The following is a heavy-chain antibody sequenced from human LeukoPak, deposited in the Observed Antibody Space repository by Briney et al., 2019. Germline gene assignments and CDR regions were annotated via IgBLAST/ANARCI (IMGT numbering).Heavy chain of an antibody. J-gene: IGHJ4*02. Sequence: SETLSLTCTVSGGSISSGGYYWSWIRQPPGKGLEWIGYIYHSGSTYYNPSLKSRVTISVDRSKNQFSLKLSSVTAADTAVYYCVRDTLSYSSGWSAQVYFDFWGQGTLVTVSS. V-gene: IGHV4-30-2*01. CDR2: IYHSGST. CDR3: VRDTLSYSSGWSAQVYFDF. D-gene: IGHD6-19*01. CDR1: GGSISSGGYY.